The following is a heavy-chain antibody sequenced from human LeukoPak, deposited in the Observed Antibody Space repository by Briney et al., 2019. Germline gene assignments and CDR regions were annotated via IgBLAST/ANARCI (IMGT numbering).Heavy chain of an antibody. Sequence: GGSLRLSCAASGFTFSDYYMGWIRQAPGKGLEWVSYISSSGSTIYYADSVKGRFTTSRDNAKKSLYLQMNSLRAEDTAVYYCARAKFDSSRYYYRGFDIWGQGTMVTVSS. J-gene: IGHJ3*02. CDR3: ARAKFDSSRYYYRGFDI. D-gene: IGHD3-22*01. V-gene: IGHV3-11*04. CDR1: GFTFSDYY. CDR2: ISSSGSTI.